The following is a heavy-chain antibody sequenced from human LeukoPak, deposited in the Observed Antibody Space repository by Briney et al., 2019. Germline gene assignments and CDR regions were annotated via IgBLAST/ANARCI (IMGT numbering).Heavy chain of an antibody. CDR2: ISGSGDST. D-gene: IGHD6-19*01. J-gene: IGHJ4*02. CDR3: AKDPRAGSGWGSFDY. CDR1: GFTFRSYA. V-gene: IGHV3-23*01. Sequence: GGSLRLSCAASGFTFRSYAMSWVRQAPGKGLEWVSGISGSGDSTYYADSVKGRFSISRDNSKNALWLQMNSLKDEDTAVYYCAKDPRAGSGWGSFDYWGQGTLVTVSS.